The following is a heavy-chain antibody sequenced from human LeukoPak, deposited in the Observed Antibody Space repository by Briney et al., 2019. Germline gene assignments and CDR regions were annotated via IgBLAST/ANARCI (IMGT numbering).Heavy chain of an antibody. CDR1: GYSFTTYW. CDR3: ARRQGCSSTSCPPDY. CDR2: IYPGDSDT. Sequence: GESLKISCRGSGYSFTTYWIGWVRQMPGKGLEWMGIIYPGDSDTRYTPSFQGQVTMSADKSINTAYVQWSSLKASDTAMYYCARRQGCSSTSCPPDYWGQGTLVTDSP. J-gene: IGHJ4*02. D-gene: IGHD2-2*01. V-gene: IGHV5-51*01.